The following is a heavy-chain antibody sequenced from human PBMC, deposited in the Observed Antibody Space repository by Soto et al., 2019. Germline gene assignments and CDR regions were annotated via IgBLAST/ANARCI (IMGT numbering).Heavy chain of an antibody. CDR3: ARRAYPGFDY. CDR2: IYHSGST. J-gene: IGHJ4*02. CDR1: SGSISSSNW. Sequence: QEQLQESGPGLVKPSGTLSLTCAVSSGSISSSNWWTWVRQPPGKGLEWIGAIYHSGSTNYNPSLKSRVTISVDESKNQFSLKLRSVTAADTAVYFCARRAYPGFDYWGRGTLVTVSS. V-gene: IGHV4-4*02.